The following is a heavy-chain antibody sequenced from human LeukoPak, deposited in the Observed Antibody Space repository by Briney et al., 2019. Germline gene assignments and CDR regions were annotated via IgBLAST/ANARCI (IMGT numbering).Heavy chain of an antibody. CDR2: IGRSSSYT. CDR3: ARRAEYYYDSSGYSVYYFDY. V-gene: IGHV3-11*03. CDR1: GFTFSDYY. D-gene: IGHD3-22*01. J-gene: IGHJ4*02. Sequence: GGSLRLSCAASGFTFSDYYMSWIRQAQGKGLDWVSNIGRSSSYTNYADSVKGRFTISRDNAKNSLYLQMNSLRAEDTAVYYCARRAEYYYDSSGYSVYYFDYWGQGTLVTVSS.